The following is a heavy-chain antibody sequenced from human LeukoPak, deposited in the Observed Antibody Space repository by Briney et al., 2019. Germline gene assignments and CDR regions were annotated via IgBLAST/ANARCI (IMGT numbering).Heavy chain of an antibody. V-gene: IGHV4-61*02. CDR1: GGSISSGSYY. D-gene: IGHD6-6*01. Sequence: SETLSLTWTVSGGSISSGSYYWSWIRQPAGKGLEWIGRIYTSGSTNYNPSLKSRVTISVDTSKNQFSLKLSSVTAADTAVYYCAREYSSSSAYFQHWGQGTLVTVSS. CDR2: IYTSGST. J-gene: IGHJ1*01. CDR3: AREYSSSSAYFQH.